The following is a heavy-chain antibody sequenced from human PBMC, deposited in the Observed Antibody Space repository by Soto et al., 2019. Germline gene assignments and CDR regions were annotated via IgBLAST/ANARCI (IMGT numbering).Heavy chain of an antibody. CDR1: GASVPSNSAA. V-gene: IGHV6-1*01. Sequence: QVQLQQSGPGLVKPSQTLSLTCAISGASVPSNSAAWNWIRPSPSRGLEWLGRTYYRSKWYNDYPLSVKSRITINTDTSKTQFSLQLKSVTPEDTAVYFCARAGDSPAWGQIDYWGQGTLVTVSS. CDR2: TYYRSKWYN. J-gene: IGHJ4*02. CDR3: ARAGDSPAWGQIDY. D-gene: IGHD3-16*01.